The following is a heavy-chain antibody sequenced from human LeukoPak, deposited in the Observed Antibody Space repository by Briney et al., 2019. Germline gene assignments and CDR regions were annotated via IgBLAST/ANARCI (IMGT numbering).Heavy chain of an antibody. J-gene: IGHJ4*02. CDR2: ISGSGGST. CDR3: AKRDSSGWYSCFDY. Sequence: GSLRLSCXASGFTFSSYAMSWVRQAPGKGLEWVSAISGSGGSTYYADSVKGRFTISRDNSKNTLYLQMNSLRAEDTAVYYCAKRDSSGWYSCFDYWGQGTLVTVSS. V-gene: IGHV3-23*01. CDR1: GFTFSSYA. D-gene: IGHD6-19*01.